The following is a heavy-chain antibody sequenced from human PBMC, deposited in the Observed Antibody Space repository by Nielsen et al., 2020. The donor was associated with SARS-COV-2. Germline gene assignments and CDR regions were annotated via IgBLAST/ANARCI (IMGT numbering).Heavy chain of an antibody. Sequence: ASVKVSCKASGYTFTSYAMNWVRQAPGQGLEWMGWINTNTGNPTYAQGFTGRFVFSLDTSVSTAYLQISSLKAEDTAVYYCARRGRSMVRGVTLNYYYGMDVWGQGTTVTVSS. CDR2: INTNTGNP. J-gene: IGHJ6*02. CDR3: ARRGRSMVRGVTLNYYYGMDV. V-gene: IGHV7-4-1*02. CDR1: GYTFTSYA. D-gene: IGHD3-10*01.